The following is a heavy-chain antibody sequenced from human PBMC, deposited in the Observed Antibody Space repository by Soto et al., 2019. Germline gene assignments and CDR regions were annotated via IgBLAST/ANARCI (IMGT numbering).Heavy chain of an antibody. CDR1: GFTFSSYW. J-gene: IGHJ5*02. Sequence: EVQLVESGGGLVQPGGSLRLSCAASGFTFSSYWMDWVRQAPGKGLIWVSRTNSDGSITTYADSVKGRFTISRDNAKNTLYLQMNSLRVEDTAVYYCVRDLWNDDTWGQGTLVTVSS. V-gene: IGHV3-74*01. D-gene: IGHD1-1*01. CDR2: TNSDGSIT. CDR3: VRDLWNDDT.